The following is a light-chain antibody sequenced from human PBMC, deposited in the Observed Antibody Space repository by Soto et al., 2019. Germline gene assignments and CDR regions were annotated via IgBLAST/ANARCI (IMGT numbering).Light chain of an antibody. CDR2: GAS. V-gene: IGKV3-15*01. J-gene: IGKJ5*01. Sequence: EVVMAQSPVTLSVSPGETVTLSCRASQNIKTNLAWYLQKPGLAPRLLIYGASTRATGIPARFSGSGSGTEFTLTISSLQSEDFAIYYCQQYDNKPPITFGQGTRLEIK. CDR3: QQYDNKPPIT. CDR1: QNIKTN.